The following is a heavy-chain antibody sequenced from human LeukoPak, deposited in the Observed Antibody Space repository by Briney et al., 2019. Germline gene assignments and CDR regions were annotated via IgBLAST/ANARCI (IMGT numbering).Heavy chain of an antibody. CDR3: ARVGSVDAFDI. CDR2: INHSGST. Sequence: SETLSLTCAVYGGSFSGYYWSWIRQPPGKGLEWIGEINHSGSTNYSPSLKSRVTISVDTSKNQFSLKLSSVTAADTAVYYCARVGSVDAFDIWGQGTMVTVSS. D-gene: IGHD2-15*01. CDR1: GGSFSGYY. V-gene: IGHV4-34*01. J-gene: IGHJ3*02.